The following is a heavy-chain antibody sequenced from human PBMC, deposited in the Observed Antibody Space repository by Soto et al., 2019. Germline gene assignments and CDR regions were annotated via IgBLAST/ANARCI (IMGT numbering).Heavy chain of an antibody. Sequence: QVQLQESGPGLVKPSETLSLTCTVSSDSIAGENWWSWVRQPPGMGLEWIGEIFHTGGTNYNPSLKGRVTMEVDKSKYQFSLRLISATAANTDVYYCARVFSSGSGWMYYFDFWGQGTLVSVSS. V-gene: IGHV4-4*02. D-gene: IGHD6-25*01. CDR3: ARVFSSGSGWMYYFDF. J-gene: IGHJ4*02. CDR2: IFHTGGT. CDR1: SDSIAGENW.